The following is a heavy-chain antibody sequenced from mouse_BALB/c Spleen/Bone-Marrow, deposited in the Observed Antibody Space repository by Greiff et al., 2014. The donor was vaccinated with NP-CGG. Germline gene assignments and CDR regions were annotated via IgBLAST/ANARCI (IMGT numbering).Heavy chain of an antibody. CDR3: ARYYYGSSLFDY. Sequence: VQLQQPGAELVKPGASVKLSCTASGFNIKDTYMHWVKQRPEQGLEWIGRIDPANGNTKYDPKFQGKATITADTSSNTAYLQLSSLTSEDTAVYYCARYYYGSSLFDYWGQGSTPTFSS. V-gene: IGHV14-3*02. CDR1: GFNIKDTY. J-gene: IGHJ2*01. CDR2: IDPANGNT. D-gene: IGHD1-1*01.